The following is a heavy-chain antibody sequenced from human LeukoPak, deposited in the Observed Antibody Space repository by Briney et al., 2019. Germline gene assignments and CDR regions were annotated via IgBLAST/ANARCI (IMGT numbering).Heavy chain of an antibody. V-gene: IGHV3-53*01. CDR1: GFTVITND. CDR3: ARGVEPLAANTLAY. Sequence: GGSLRLSCAASGFTVITNDMTWVRHAPGKGLEWVSVLYSDGNTKYADSVQGRFTISRDNSKNTLYLEINSPSPDDTAVYYCARGVEPLAANTLAYWGQGTLVTVSS. J-gene: IGHJ4*02. CDR2: LYSDGNT. D-gene: IGHD1-14*01.